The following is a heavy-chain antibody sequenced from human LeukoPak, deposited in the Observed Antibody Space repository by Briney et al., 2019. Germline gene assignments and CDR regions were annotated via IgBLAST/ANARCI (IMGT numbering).Heavy chain of an antibody. D-gene: IGHD2-2*01. J-gene: IGHJ4*02. V-gene: IGHV3-21*01. CDR1: GFTFSSYS. Sequence: GGSLRLSCAASGFTFSSYSMNWVRQAPGKGLEWVSSIISSSSYIYYADSVKGRFTISRDNAKNSLYLQMNSLRAEDTAVYYCARDRYGYCSSTSCPTPGYWGQGTLVTVSS. CDR2: IISSSSYI. CDR3: ARDRYGYCSSTSCPTPGY.